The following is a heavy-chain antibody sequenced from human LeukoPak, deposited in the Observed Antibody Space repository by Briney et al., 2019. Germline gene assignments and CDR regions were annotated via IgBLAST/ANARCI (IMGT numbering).Heavy chain of an antibody. Sequence: SETLSLTCTVSGGSISSSSYYWGWIRQPPGKGLEWIGSIYYSGSTYYNPSLKSRVTISVDTSKNQFSLKLSSVTAADTAVYYCARKILRYSPFDYWGQGTLVTVSS. CDR1: GGSISSSSYY. V-gene: IGHV4-39*01. D-gene: IGHD3-9*01. CDR2: IYYSGST. J-gene: IGHJ4*02. CDR3: ARKILRYSPFDY.